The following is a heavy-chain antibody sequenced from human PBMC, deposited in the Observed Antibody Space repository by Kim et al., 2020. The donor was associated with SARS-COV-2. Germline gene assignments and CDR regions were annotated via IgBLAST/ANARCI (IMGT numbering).Heavy chain of an antibody. J-gene: IGHJ4*02. CDR2: ISGSGGST. Sequence: GGSLRLSCAASGFTFSSYAMSWVRQAPGKGLEWVSAISGSGGSTYYADSVKGRFTISRDNSKNTLYLQMNSLRAEDTAIYYCAKNVALWFGEPSPTWGQGTLVTVSS. CDR3: AKNVALWFGEPSPT. V-gene: IGHV3-23*01. CDR1: GFTFSSYA. D-gene: IGHD3-10*01.